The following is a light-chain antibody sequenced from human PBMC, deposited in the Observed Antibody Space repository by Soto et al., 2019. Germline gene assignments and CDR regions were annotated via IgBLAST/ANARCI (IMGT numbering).Light chain of an antibody. CDR2: GNS. V-gene: IGLV1-40*01. CDR1: SSNIGAGYD. CDR3: QSYDSSLRDVV. Sequence: QPVLTQPPSVSGAPGQRVTISCTGSSSNIGAGYDVHWYQQLPGTAPKLLIYGNSNRPSGVPDRFSGSKSGTSASLAITGLQAEDEADYYCQSYDSSLRDVVFGGGTKLTVL. J-gene: IGLJ2*01.